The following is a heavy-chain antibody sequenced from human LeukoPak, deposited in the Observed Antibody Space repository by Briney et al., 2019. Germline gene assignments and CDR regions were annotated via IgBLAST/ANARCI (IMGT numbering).Heavy chain of an antibody. CDR2: INHSGST. J-gene: IGHJ2*01. CDR3: ARYGKGRWLTSTRPFWYFDL. Sequence: LETLSLTCAVYGGSFSAYYWSWIRQPPGKGLEWIGEINHSGSTNYNPSLKSRVTISVDTSKNQFSLKLSSVTAADTAVYYCARYGKGRWLTSTRPFWYFDLWGRGTLVTVSS. V-gene: IGHV4-34*01. CDR1: GGSFSAYY. D-gene: IGHD6-19*01.